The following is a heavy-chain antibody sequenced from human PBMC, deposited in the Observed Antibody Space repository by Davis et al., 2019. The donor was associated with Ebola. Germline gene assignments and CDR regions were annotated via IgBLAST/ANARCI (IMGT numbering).Heavy chain of an antibody. D-gene: IGHD1-26*01. CDR3: AKGGGSYHKEFGY. V-gene: IGHV1-46*01. CDR2: LHPGADNT. J-gene: IGHJ4*02. Sequence: ASVKVSCKASGYSFTSYYMHWLRQAPGQGPEWMGTLHPGADNTVNAQKFQGRVTMTKVTSTTTVYMELSSLRSDDTAVYYCAKGGGSYHKEFGYWGQGTLVTVSS. CDR1: GYSFTSYY.